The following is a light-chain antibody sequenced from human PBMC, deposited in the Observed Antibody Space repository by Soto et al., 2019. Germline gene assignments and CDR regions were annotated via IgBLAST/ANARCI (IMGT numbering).Light chain of an antibody. CDR2: STS. CDR3: QHYGDSLTWT. J-gene: IGKJ1*01. V-gene: IGKV3-20*01. Sequence: EVVLTQSPGTLSLSPGDRATLSCRASQTVGSTFVAWYQQRPGQAPRLLIYSTSSRATGIPDRFSGAGSGTGFTLTISSLEPEDFAMYYCQHYGDSLTWTFGQGTKV. CDR1: QTVGSTF.